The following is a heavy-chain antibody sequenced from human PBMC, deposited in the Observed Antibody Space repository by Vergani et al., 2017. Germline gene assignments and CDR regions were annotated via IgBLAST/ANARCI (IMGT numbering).Heavy chain of an antibody. CDR3: ASGGHGSENGGALQL. Sequence: VQLVQSGAEVKKPGESLKISCKGSGYIFSNFWIGWVRQRPGRGLEWMGIIYPGDSDVKSNPTFRGQVIFSVDTSVNTAYLQWRSLQASDTATYFCASGGHGSENGGALQLWGQGTNITVSS. D-gene: IGHD3-10*01. V-gene: IGHV5-51*03. CDR2: IYPGDSDV. J-gene: IGHJ3*01. CDR1: GYIFSNFW.